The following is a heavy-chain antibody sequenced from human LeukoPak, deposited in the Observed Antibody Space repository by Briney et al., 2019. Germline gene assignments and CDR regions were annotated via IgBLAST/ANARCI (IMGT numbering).Heavy chain of an antibody. V-gene: IGHV4-34*01. CDR1: GGSFRDYY. D-gene: IGHD3-16*01. J-gene: IGHJ5*02. Sequence: SETLSLTCAVYGGSFRDYYWTWIRQPPGKGLEWIGEINHRGSTNYNPSLKSRVTIPVDTSKNQFSLNVSSVTAADTAVYYCARGGRVSWFDPWGQGTLVTASP. CDR3: ARGGRVSWFDP. CDR2: INHRGST.